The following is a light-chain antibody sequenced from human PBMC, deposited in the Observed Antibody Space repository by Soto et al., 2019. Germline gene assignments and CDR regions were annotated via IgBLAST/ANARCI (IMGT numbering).Light chain of an antibody. CDR3: SSYTSGFYV. J-gene: IGLJ1*01. V-gene: IGLV2-14*01. CDR1: SSDVGGYNY. CDR2: DVS. Sequence: QSVLTQPASVSGSPGQSITISCTGTSSDVGGYNYVSWYQQHPGKAPKLMIYDVSDRPSGVSNRFSGSKSGNTASLTTSGLQAEDEADYYCSSYTSGFYVFGTWTKVTVL.